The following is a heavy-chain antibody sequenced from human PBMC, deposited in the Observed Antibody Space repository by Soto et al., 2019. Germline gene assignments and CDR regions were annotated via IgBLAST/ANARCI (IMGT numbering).Heavy chain of an antibody. D-gene: IGHD3-3*01. CDR2: ISGSGGST. CDR1: GFTFSSYA. Sequence: EVQLLESGGGLVQPGGSLRLSCAASGFTFSSYAMSWVRQAPGKGLEWVSAISGSGGSTYYADSVKGRFTISRDNSKNTLYLQMNSLRAEDTAVYYCAKDHHYDFWSGYYVGPGQNWFDPWGQGTLVTVSS. CDR3: AKDHHYDFWSGYYVGPGQNWFDP. J-gene: IGHJ5*02. V-gene: IGHV3-23*01.